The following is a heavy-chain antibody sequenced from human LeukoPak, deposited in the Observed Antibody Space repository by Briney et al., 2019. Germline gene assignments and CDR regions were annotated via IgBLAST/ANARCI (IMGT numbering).Heavy chain of an antibody. V-gene: IGHV3-7*01. CDR1: GFKFSTYW. J-gene: IGHJ3*02. CDR2: IKQDGSDK. D-gene: IGHD3-9*01. CDR3: ASYILTGYYNGHDAFDI. Sequence: PGGSLRLSCVASGFKFSTYWMSWVRQAPGKGLEWVANIKQDGSDKYYVDSAKGRFTISRDNTKNSLYLQMNSLRAEDTAVYYCASYILTGYYNGHDAFDIWGQGTMVIVSS.